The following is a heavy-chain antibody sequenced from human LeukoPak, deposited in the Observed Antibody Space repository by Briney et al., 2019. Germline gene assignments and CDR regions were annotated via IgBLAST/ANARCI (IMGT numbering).Heavy chain of an antibody. D-gene: IGHD3-22*01. Sequence: GASVKVSCKASGYTFTSYGISWVRQAPRQGLEWTGWINAYNSNTNYAQKLQGRVTMTTDTSTNTDYMELRSLRSDDTAVYYCARDAYYYDSSGYYAFDYWGQGTLVTVSS. CDR1: GYTFTSYG. CDR2: INAYNSNT. CDR3: ARDAYYYDSSGYYAFDY. J-gene: IGHJ4*02. V-gene: IGHV1-18*01.